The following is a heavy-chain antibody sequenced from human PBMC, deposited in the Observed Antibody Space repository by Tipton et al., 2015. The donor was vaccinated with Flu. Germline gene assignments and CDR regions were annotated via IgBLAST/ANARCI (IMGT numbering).Heavy chain of an antibody. J-gene: IGHJ2*01. CDR1: GVSISSYY. V-gene: IGHV4-4*07. CDR3: ARASLPPMVRGVIRYFDL. Sequence: LTCTVSGVSISSYYWSWFRQPPGKGLEWIGGIYTSGSTNYNPSLKSRVTMSVDTSKNQFSLKLSSVTAADTAVYYCARASLPPMVRGVIRYFDLWGRGPLVTVSS. D-gene: IGHD3-10*01. CDR2: IYTSGST.